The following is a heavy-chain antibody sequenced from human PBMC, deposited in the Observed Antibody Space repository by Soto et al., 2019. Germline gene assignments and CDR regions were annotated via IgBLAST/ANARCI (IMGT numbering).Heavy chain of an antibody. Sequence: LRRSCAASGFTFSSYSMSCVRQAPGKGLEWIVSISYSGNTYNSPSLQHRVIISIDTSKNQFYLNVNSVTAEDTDVYYCARSRASDYGGNNNRYYFAYWAQGTLVTVSS. CDR1: GFTFSSYS. CDR3: ARSRASDYGGNNNRYYFAY. V-gene: IGHV4-30-2*03. D-gene: IGHD4-17*01. J-gene: IGHJ4*02. CDR2: ISYSGNT.